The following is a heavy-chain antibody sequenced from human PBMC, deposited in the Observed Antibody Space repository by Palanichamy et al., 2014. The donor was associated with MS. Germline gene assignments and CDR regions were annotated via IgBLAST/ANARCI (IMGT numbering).Heavy chain of an antibody. V-gene: IGHV4-4*02. CDR1: VAPSAVVPV. D-gene: IGHD6-13*01. CDR3: ASHDLGQQLWV. Sequence: QVQLQESSPGLVRAFGGPCPSPALSLVAPSAVVPVDLGPPAPRKGLEWIGEISHDGTTNYNPSLKSRVTISIDKSKNQFSLTLSSVTAADTAVYYCASHDLGQQLWVWGQGTLVTVSS. J-gene: IGHJ4*02. CDR2: ISHDGTT.